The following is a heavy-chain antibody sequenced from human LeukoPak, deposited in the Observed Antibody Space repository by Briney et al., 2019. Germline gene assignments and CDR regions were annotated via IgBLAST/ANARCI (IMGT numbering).Heavy chain of an antibody. J-gene: IGHJ6*02. CDR2: IYPGDSDT. CDR1: GSSFSTFW. CDR3: ARRPTNYYGMDV. V-gene: IGHV5-51*01. Sequence: GASLKISCQGSGSSFSTFWIGGVRQLPGRGLEWLGIIYPGDSDTRYSPSFQGQVTISADKSISTAYLQWSSLKASDTGVYYCARRPTNYYGMDVWGQGTSVTASS.